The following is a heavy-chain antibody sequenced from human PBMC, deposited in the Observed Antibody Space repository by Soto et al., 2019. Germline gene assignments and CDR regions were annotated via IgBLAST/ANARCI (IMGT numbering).Heavy chain of an antibody. Sequence: GGSLRLSCAASGFTFSNYAMSWVRQAPGKGLEWVSGISASCRDTYYADSVKDLFTISRDNSKNTVYLQVNSLRADDTAIYYCAKGKSSGWYYFDYWGQGTPVTVSS. CDR3: AKGKSSGWYYFDY. CDR1: GFTFSNYA. V-gene: IGHV3-23*01. CDR2: ISASCRDT. J-gene: IGHJ4*02. D-gene: IGHD6-19*01.